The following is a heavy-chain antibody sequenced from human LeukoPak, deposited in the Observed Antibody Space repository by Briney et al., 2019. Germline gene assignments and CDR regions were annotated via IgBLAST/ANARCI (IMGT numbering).Heavy chain of an antibody. D-gene: IGHD2-21*02. CDR3: ARDAVGTYDY. V-gene: IGHV1-2*06. J-gene: IGHJ4*02. CDR2: INCKSGDT. CDR1: GYTFTDYT. Sequence: ASVKVPYKACGYTFTDYTLQWLRQAPAQGPVFIGRINCKSGDTKLAQKLQGRVTLTRDTSISTAYMELHGLQFDETSVYYCARDAVGTYDYWGQGTLVTVSS.